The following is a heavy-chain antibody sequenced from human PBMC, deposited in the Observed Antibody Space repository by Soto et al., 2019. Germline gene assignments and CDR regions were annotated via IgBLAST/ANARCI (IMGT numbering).Heavy chain of an antibody. J-gene: IGHJ5*02. Sequence: QIRLVQSGAEVQKPGSSVRVSCKASGDTFGRFTINWVRQAPGQGLEWMGGIKPISGITNYAQRFQGRVTFTAYASTSTVYLELSSLRSEDTAMYYCARDPSTINKLVGVWFDPWGQGTLVTVSS. D-gene: IGHD4-4*01. CDR3: ARDPSTINKLVGVWFDP. CDR1: GDTFGRFT. CDR2: IKPISGIT. V-gene: IGHV1-69*01.